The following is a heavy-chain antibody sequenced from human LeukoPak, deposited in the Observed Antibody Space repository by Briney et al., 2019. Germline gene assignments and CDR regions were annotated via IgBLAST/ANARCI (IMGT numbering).Heavy chain of an antibody. V-gene: IGHV3-23*01. CDR2: ISGGGGST. J-gene: IGHJ4*02. D-gene: IGHD6-13*01. Sequence: GGSLRLSCAASGFTFSSYGMHWVRQAPGKGLEWVSVISGGGGSTYYADSVKGRFTTSRDNSKNTLYLQMISLRAEDTAVYYCARGAATGRSCSDYWGQGTLVTVSS. CDR3: ARGAATGRSCSDY. CDR1: GFTFSSYG.